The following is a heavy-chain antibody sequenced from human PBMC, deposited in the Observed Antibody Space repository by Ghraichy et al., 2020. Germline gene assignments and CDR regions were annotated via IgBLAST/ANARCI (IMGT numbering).Heavy chain of an antibody. Sequence: SETLSLTCTVSGGSISSSSYYWGWIRQPPGKGLEWIGSIYYSGSTYYNPSLKSRVTISVDTSKNQFSLKLSSVTAADTAVYYCARPSECSSTSCYPNGNHWFDPWGQGTLVTVSS. CDR1: GGSISSSSYY. CDR3: ARPSECSSTSCYPNGNHWFDP. CDR2: IYYSGST. D-gene: IGHD2-2*01. V-gene: IGHV4-39*01. J-gene: IGHJ5*02.